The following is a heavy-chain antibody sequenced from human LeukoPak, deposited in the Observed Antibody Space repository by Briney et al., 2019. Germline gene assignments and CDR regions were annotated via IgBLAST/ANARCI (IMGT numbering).Heavy chain of an antibody. CDR1: GGSFSGSY. CDR2: INHSGST. D-gene: IGHD3-16*02. V-gene: IGHV4-34*01. J-gene: IGHJ6*02. CDR3: ARVPIADYYYGMDV. Sequence: SETLSLTCAVYGGSFSGSYWSWIRQPPGKGLEWIGEINHSGSTNYNPSLKSRVTISVDTSKNQFSLKLSSVTAADTAVYYCARVPIADYYYGMDVWGQGTTVTVSS.